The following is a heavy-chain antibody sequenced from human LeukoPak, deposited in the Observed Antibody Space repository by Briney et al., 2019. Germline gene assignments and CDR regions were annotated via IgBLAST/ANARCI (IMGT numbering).Heavy chain of an antibody. CDR1: GYTFTSYG. CDR3: ARVSSSWSIDDAFDI. Sequence: ASVKVSCKASGYTFTSYGISWVRQAPGQGLEWMGWINPNSGGTNYAQKFQGRVTMTRDTSISTAYMELSRLRSDDTAVYYCARVSSSWSIDDAFDIWGQGTMVTVSS. D-gene: IGHD6-13*01. CDR2: INPNSGGT. J-gene: IGHJ3*02. V-gene: IGHV1-2*02.